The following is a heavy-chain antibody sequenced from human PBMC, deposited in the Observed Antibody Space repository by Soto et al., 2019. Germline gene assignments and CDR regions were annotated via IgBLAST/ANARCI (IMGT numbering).Heavy chain of an antibody. CDR1: GFTFSSYA. Sequence: EVQLLESGGGLVQPGGSLRLSCAASGFTFSSYAMSWVRQAPGKGLEWVSAISGSGGSTYYADSVKGRFTISRDNSKNTLYLQMNSLRAEDTAVYYCAKDRIVVVVAAHGEFDYWGQGTLVTVSS. CDR3: AKDRIVVVVAAHGEFDY. V-gene: IGHV3-23*01. D-gene: IGHD2-15*01. CDR2: ISGSGGST. J-gene: IGHJ4*02.